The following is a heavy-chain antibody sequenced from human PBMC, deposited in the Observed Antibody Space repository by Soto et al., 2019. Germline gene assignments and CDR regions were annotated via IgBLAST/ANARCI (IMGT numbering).Heavy chain of an antibody. Sequence: PGGSLRLSCAASGFTFSTYAMSWVRQAPGKGLEWVSVIYSGGSTYYADSVKGRFTISRDNSKNTLYLQMNSLRAEDTAVYYCARVAGYYDSSGYSGEYYFDYWGQGTLVTVSS. CDR3: ARVAGYYDSSGYSGEYYFDY. CDR2: IYSGGST. D-gene: IGHD3-22*01. V-gene: IGHV3-66*01. CDR1: GFTFSTYA. J-gene: IGHJ4*02.